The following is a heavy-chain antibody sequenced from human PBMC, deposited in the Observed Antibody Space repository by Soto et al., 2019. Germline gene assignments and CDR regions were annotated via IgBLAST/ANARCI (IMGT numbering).Heavy chain of an antibody. CDR1: GFTFSRYA. CDR3: AKDSGRTSDWELLDYFDY. J-gene: IGHJ4*02. D-gene: IGHD1-26*01. Sequence: GGSLRLSCAASGFTFSRYAMSWVRQAPGKGLEWVSAISGSGGSTYYADSVKGRFTISRDNSKNTLYLQMNSLRAEDTAVYYCAKDSGRTSDWELLDYFDYWGQGTLVTVSS. V-gene: IGHV3-23*01. CDR2: ISGSGGST.